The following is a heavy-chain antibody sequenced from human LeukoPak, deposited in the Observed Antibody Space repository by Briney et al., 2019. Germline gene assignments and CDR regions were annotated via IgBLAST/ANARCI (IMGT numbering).Heavy chain of an antibody. CDR3: ARKSDFWSGYYPTDY. J-gene: IGHJ4*02. CDR1: GFTFSSYG. CDR2: ISSSSSYI. D-gene: IGHD3-3*01. Sequence: GRSLRLSCAASGFTFSSYGMHWVRQAPGKGLEWVSSISSSSSYIYYADSVKGRFTISRDNAKNSLYLQMNSLRAEDTAVYYCARKSDFWSGYYPTDYWGQGTLVTVSS. V-gene: IGHV3-21*01.